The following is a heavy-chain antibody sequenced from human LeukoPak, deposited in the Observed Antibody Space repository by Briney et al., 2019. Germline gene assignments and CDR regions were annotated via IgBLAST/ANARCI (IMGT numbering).Heavy chain of an antibody. CDR1: GFTFSSYG. J-gene: IGHJ3*02. D-gene: IGHD3-10*01. CDR2: IRYDGSNK. Sequence: GGSLRLSCAASGFTFSSYGMHWVRQAPGKGLEWVAFIRYDGSNKYYADSVKGRFTISRDNSKNTLYLQMNSLRAEDTAVYYCAKNMVWGVMSYAFDIWGQGTMVTVSS. V-gene: IGHV3-30*02. CDR3: AKNMVWGVMSYAFDI.